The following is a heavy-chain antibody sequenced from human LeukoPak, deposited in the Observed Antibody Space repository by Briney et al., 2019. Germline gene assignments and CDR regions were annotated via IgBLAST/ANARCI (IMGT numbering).Heavy chain of an antibody. CDR2: IYYSGST. D-gene: IGHD3-16*01. CDR3: ARHEVYDYVWGSYGPYYFDY. CDR1: GGSISSSSYY. Sequence: SETLSLTCTVSGGSISSSSYYWGWIRQPPGKGLEWIGSIYYSGSTYYHPSLKSRVTISVDTSKNQFSLKLSSVTAADTAVYYCARHEVYDYVWGSYGPYYFDYWGQGTLVTVSS. V-gene: IGHV4-39*01. J-gene: IGHJ4*02.